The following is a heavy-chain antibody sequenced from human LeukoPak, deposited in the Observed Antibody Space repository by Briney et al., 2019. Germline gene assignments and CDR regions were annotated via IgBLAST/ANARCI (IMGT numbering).Heavy chain of an antibody. CDR3: KSFLIGWDLAYYADY. CDR1: GFTFGDYA. Sequence: PGGSLRLSCTASGFTFGDYAMSWVRQAPGKGLEWVGFIRSKAYGGTTEYAASVKGRFTISRDDSKSIAYLQMNSLKTEDTAVYYRKSFLIGWDLAYYADYWGQGTLVTVSS. J-gene: IGHJ4*02. D-gene: IGHD6-19*01. V-gene: IGHV3-49*04. CDR2: IRSKAYGGTT.